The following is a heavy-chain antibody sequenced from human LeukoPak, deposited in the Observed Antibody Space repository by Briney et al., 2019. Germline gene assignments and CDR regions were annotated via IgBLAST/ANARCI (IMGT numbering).Heavy chain of an antibody. D-gene: IGHD3-22*01. V-gene: IGHV1-18*01. CDR2: ISAYNGNT. CDR1: GYTFTSYV. CDR3: AREINYYDSSGYLNWFDP. Sequence: GASVKVSCKASGYTFTSYVISWVRQAPGQGLEWMGWISAYNGNTNYAQKLQGRVTMTTGTSTSTAYMELRSLRSDDTAVYYCAREINYYDSSGYLNWFDPWGQGTLVTVSS. J-gene: IGHJ5*02.